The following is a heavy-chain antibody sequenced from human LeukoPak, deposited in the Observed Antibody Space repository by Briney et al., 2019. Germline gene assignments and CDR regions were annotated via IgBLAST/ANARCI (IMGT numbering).Heavy chain of an antibody. D-gene: IGHD6-13*01. CDR1: GYSSTNYW. CDR2: IYPGDSDT. J-gene: IGHJ4*02. CDR3: TRHITATEPDY. V-gene: IGHV5-51*01. Sequence: GESLKISCKGSGYSSTNYWIGWVRQMPGKGLEWMGIIYPGDSDTRYSPSFQGQVTISADKSISTAYLQWSSLKASDTAMYYCTRHITATEPDYGGQGTLVTVSS.